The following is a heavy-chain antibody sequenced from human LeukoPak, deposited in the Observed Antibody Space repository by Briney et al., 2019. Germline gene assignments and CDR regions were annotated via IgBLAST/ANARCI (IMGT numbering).Heavy chain of an antibody. J-gene: IGHJ5*02. V-gene: IGHV1-18*01. CDR3: ARGLEWLTRRHTWFDP. Sequence: ASVKVSCKGAGYTFTSYGFTWVRQAPGQGLEWMGWISAYNGNTNYAQKLQGRVTKTTDTSTSTAYMELRSLRSDDTAVYYCARGLEWLTRRHTWFDPWGQGTLVTVSS. D-gene: IGHD3-3*01. CDR2: ISAYNGNT. CDR1: GYTFTSYG.